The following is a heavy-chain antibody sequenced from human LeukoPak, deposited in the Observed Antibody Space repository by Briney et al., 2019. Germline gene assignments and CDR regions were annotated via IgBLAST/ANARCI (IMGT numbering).Heavy chain of an antibody. CDR1: GFTFSDYY. D-gene: IGHD2-2*01. Sequence: PGGSLRLSCAASGFTFSDYYMSWIRQAPGKGLEWVSYISSSSSYTNYADSVKGRFTISRDNAKNSLYLQMNSLRAEDMAVYYCARVGYCSSTSCYERDYYYYGMDVWGKGTTVTVSS. V-gene: IGHV3-11*06. CDR3: ARVGYCSSTSCYERDYYYYGMDV. J-gene: IGHJ6*04. CDR2: ISSSSSYT.